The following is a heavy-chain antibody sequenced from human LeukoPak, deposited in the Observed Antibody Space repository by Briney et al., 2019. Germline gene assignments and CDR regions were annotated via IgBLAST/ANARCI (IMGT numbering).Heavy chain of an antibody. D-gene: IGHD3-10*01. V-gene: IGHV3-30*02. CDR3: AKDKRFGEYYLDY. CDR2: IRYDGSNK. J-gene: IGHJ4*02. Sequence: GGSLRLSCAASGFTFSSYWMSWVRQAPGKGLEWVAFIRYDGSNKYYADSVKGRFTISRDNSKNTLYLQMNSLRAEDTAVYYCAKDKRFGEYYLDYWGQGTLVTVSS. CDR1: GFTFSSYW.